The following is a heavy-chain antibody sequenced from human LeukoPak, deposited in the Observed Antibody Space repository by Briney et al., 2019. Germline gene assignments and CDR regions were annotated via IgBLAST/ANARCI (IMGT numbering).Heavy chain of an antibody. V-gene: IGHV4-39*07. CDR3: ASQRSGSYYKFFDY. CDR2: IYYSGST. D-gene: IGHD3-10*01. J-gene: IGHJ4*02. Sequence: PSETLSLTCTVSGGSISSSSYYWGWIRQPPGKGLEWIGSIYYSGSTYYNPSLKSRVTISVDTSKNQFSLKLSSVTAADTAVYYCASQRSGSYYKFFDYWGQGTLVTVSS. CDR1: GGSISSSSYY.